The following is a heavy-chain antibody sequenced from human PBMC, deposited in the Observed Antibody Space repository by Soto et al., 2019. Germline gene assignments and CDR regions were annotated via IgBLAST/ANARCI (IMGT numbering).Heavy chain of an antibody. V-gene: IGHV4-39*01. CDR2: IYYSGST. Sequence: SETLSLTCTVSGGSISSSIYYWGWIRQPPGKGLEWIGSIYYSGSTYYNPSLKSRVTISVDTSKNQFSLKLSSVTAADTAVYYCARLLTKRNWFDPWGQGTLVTVSS. CDR3: ARLLTKRNWFDP. D-gene: IGHD7-27*01. CDR1: GGSISSSIYY. J-gene: IGHJ5*02.